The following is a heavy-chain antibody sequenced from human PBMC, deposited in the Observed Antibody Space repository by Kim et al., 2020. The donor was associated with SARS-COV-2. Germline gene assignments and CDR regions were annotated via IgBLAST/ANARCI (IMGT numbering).Heavy chain of an antibody. D-gene: IGHD3-3*01. J-gene: IGHJ5*02. CDR1: GYSFTSYW. Sequence: GESLKISCKGSGYSFTSYWISWVRQMPGKGLEWMGRIDPSDSYTNYSPSFQGHVTISADKSISTAYLQWSSLKASDTAMYYCARHHYDFWSGYYSRNWFDPWGQGTLVTVSS. CDR2: IDPSDSYT. V-gene: IGHV5-10-1*01. CDR3: ARHHYDFWSGYYSRNWFDP.